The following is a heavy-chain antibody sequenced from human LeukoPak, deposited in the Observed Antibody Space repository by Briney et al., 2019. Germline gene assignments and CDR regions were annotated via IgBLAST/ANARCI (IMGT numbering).Heavy chain of an antibody. Sequence: ASVKVSRKASGYIFSGYYMHWVRQAPGQGLEGMGWINPDSGGTNYAQKFQGRVTMTRDTSISTAYMDLSRLRSDDTAVYYCARVSPRHYYYMDVWGKGTTVTVSS. CDR3: ARVSPRHYYYMDV. V-gene: IGHV1-2*02. D-gene: IGHD1-14*01. J-gene: IGHJ6*03. CDR2: INPDSGGT. CDR1: GYIFSGYY.